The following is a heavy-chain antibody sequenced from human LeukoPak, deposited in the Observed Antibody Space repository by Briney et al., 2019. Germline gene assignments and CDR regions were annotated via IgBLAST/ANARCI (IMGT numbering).Heavy chain of an antibody. CDR1: GFTFSPYS. CDR2: ISNGGTYI. CDR3: ARGVFGYNYGLVDY. J-gene: IGHJ4*02. D-gene: IGHD5-18*01. V-gene: IGHV3-21*01. Sequence: GGSLRLSCAASGFTFSPYSFNWVRQAPGKGLEWVSSISNGGTYIYYADSVKGRFTFSRDNAKNSLSLQMSSLRVEDTAVYYCARGVFGYNYGLVDYWGQGILVTVSS.